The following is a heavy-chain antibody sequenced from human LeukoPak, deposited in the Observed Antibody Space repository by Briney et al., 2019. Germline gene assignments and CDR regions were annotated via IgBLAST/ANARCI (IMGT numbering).Heavy chain of an antibody. CDR1: GGSISSYY. V-gene: IGHV4-59*08. Sequence: PSETLSLTCTVSGGSISSYYWSWIRQPPGKGLEWIGYIYYSGRTNYNPSLKSRVTISVDTSKNQFSLKLSSVTAADTAVYYCASSSSSWYLYFDYWGQGTLVTVSS. J-gene: IGHJ4*02. CDR2: IYYSGRT. CDR3: ASSSSSWYLYFDY. D-gene: IGHD6-13*01.